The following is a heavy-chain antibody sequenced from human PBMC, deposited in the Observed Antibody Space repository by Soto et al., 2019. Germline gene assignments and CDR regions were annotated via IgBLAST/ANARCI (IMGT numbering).Heavy chain of an antibody. V-gene: IGHV3-30*18. Sequence: QVQLVESGGGVVQPGRSLRLSCAASGFTFSSYGMHWVRQAPGKGLEWVAVISYDGSNKYYADSVKGRFTISRDNSKNTLYLQMNSLRAEDTAVYYCAKGGSGSYLPNGMDVWGQRTTVTVSS. J-gene: IGHJ6*02. CDR3: AKGGSGSYLPNGMDV. CDR1: GFTFSSYG. D-gene: IGHD3-10*01. CDR2: ISYDGSNK.